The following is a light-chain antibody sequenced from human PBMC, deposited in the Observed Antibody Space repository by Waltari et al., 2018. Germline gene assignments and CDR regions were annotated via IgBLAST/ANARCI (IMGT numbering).Light chain of an antibody. J-gene: IGLJ3*02. V-gene: IGLV2-11*01. CDR1: SSDVGGYNY. CDR3: CSYVGSNIYWV. Sequence: QSALTQPRPVSGSPGQSVTISCTGTSSDVGGYNYVSWYQQHPDKAPKLIIYDSNKRPSGVPDRFSGSKSGNTASLTISGLQAEDEADYYCCSYVGSNIYWVFGGGTKLTVL. CDR2: DSN.